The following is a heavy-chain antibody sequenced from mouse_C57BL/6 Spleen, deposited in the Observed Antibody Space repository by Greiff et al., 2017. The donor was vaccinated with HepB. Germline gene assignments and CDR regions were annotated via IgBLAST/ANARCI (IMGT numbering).Heavy chain of an antibody. CDR3: TRLYYGSSSLGY. CDR1: GFTFRSYA. J-gene: IGHJ2*01. D-gene: IGHD1-1*01. Sequence: EVQLQQSGEGLVKPGGSLKLSCAASGFTFRSYAMSWVSQTPKTRLEWVAYLSNGGDYLYYADPVKGRFTISRDNARNTLYLQMSSLKSEDTAMYYCTRLYYGSSSLGYWGQGTTLTVSS. V-gene: IGHV5-9-1*02. CDR2: LSNGGDYL.